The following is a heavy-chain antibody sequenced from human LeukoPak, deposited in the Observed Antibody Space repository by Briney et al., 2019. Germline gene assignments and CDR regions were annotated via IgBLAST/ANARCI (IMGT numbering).Heavy chain of an antibody. CDR3: AKDRVDGSGSQFDS. Sequence: HPGGSLRLSCAASGFTFSSYAMSWVRQAPGKGLEWVSAISGSGGGTYYADSVKGRFTISRDNSKNTLYLQMNSLRADDTAVYYCAKDRVDGSGSQFDSWGQGSLVIVSS. D-gene: IGHD3-10*01. V-gene: IGHV3-23*01. J-gene: IGHJ4*02. CDR2: ISGSGGGT. CDR1: GFTFSSYA.